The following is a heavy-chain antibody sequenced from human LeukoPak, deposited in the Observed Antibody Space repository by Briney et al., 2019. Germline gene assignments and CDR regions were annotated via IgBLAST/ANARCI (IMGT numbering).Heavy chain of an antibody. CDR3: SRDLLMYYSGSGEST. V-gene: IGHV1-2*02. Sequence: ASVKVSCKASGYAFTGYYIHWVRQAPGQGPEWMGWINPHSGATNYAQKFQGRVTMTRDTSISTAFMELSSLRSDDTAMYYCSRDLLMYYSGSGESTWGQGTQVTVSS. CDR2: INPHSGAT. J-gene: IGHJ5*02. D-gene: IGHD3-10*01. CDR1: GYAFTGYY.